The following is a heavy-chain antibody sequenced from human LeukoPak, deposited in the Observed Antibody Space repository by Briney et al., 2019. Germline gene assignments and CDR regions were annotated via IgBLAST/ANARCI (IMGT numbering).Heavy chain of an antibody. J-gene: IGHJ6*03. CDR3: ARDNRPRGYYYYMDV. V-gene: IGHV4-59*12. Sequence: SETLSLTCTVSGGSISSYYWSWIRQPPGKGLEWIGYIYYSGSTNYNPSLKSRVTMSVDTSKNQFSLKLSSVTAADTAVYYCARDNRPRGYYYYMDVWGKGTTVTVSS. CDR1: GGSISSYY. CDR2: IYYSGST.